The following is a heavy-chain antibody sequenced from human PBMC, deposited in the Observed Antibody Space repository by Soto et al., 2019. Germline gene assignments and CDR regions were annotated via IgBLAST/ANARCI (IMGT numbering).Heavy chain of an antibody. V-gene: IGHV1-2*02. Sequence: ASLKVSCKPSGYTFTDYHIHWVRQAPGQGLEFMGWINANNGGAGSAQQFQGRVTVTRDTSISTVYMELSNLRSDDTAVYYMYFDFWGQGALVTVSS. J-gene: IGHJ4*02. CDR2: INANNGGA. CDR1: GYTFTDYH. CDR3: YFDF.